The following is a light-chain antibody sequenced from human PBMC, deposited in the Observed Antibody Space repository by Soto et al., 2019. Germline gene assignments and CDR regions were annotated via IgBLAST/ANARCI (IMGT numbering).Light chain of an antibody. Sequence: ETMMTQYPDTLSVSLGERATLSCRASQSLRSSLAWYQQKPGQAPRLLIYDASTRATGIPARFSGSGSGTDFTLTISGLQSEDFAVYYCQQYNNWPQTFGHGTKVDIK. CDR2: DAS. CDR1: QSLRSS. J-gene: IGKJ1*01. V-gene: IGKV3-15*01. CDR3: QQYNNWPQT.